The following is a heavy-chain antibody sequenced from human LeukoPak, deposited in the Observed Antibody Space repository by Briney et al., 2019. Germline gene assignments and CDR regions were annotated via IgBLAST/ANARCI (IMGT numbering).Heavy chain of an antibody. CDR2: ISGSGDGT. D-gene: IGHD3-22*01. V-gene: IGHV3-23*01. CDR3: AKGVRSSSYYFDC. CDR1: GFTFSSSA. J-gene: IGHJ4*02. Sequence: GGSLRLPCAASGFTFSSSAMSWVRQAPGKGLEWVSGISGSGDGTYYADSVKGRFTISRDNSKNTVYLQMNSLRAEDTAVYYCAKGVRSSSYYFDCWGQGTLVTVSS.